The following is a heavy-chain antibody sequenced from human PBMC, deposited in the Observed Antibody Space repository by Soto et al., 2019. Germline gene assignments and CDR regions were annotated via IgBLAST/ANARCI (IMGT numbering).Heavy chain of an antibody. J-gene: IGHJ4*02. CDR3: ATTADH. CDR2: IYYTGTT. Sequence: QLQMQESGPGLVRPSETLSLTCTVSGGSISGSIYYWAWIRQPPGKGLEWIGSIYYTGTTYYSPSVRSRVAMSVDTFTTQFSPTLTSATAADTAVYYCATTADHWGQGTLVTVSS. CDR1: GGSISGSIYY. V-gene: IGHV4-39*01. D-gene: IGHD2-21*02.